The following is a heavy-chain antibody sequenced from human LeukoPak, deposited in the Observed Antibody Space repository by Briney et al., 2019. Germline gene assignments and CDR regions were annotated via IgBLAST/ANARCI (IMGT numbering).Heavy chain of an antibody. V-gene: IGHV3-21*01. CDR1: GFTFSSYW. CDR2: ISSSSSYI. Sequence: GGSLRLSCAASGFTFSSYWMNWARQAPGKGLEWVSSISSSSSYIYYADSVKGRFTISRDNAKNSLYLQMNSLRAEDTAVYYCARDPLSGDAFDIWGQGTMVTVSS. J-gene: IGHJ3*02. CDR3: ARDPLSGDAFDI. D-gene: IGHD2-2*01.